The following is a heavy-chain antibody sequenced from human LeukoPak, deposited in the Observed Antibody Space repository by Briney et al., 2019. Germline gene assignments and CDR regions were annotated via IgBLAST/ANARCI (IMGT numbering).Heavy chain of an antibody. CDR3: ASHRRYTTGSEEFDY. V-gene: IGHV4-39*01. CDR2: IYYSGNT. Sequence: SETLSLTCTVSGGSISSGGYYWSWIRQHPGKGLEWIGSIYYSGNTYYHPSLKSRVTISVDTSKNQFSLKLSSVTAADTAVYYCASHRRYTTGSEEFDYWGQGALVTVSS. J-gene: IGHJ4*02. CDR1: GGSISSGGYY. D-gene: IGHD2/OR15-2a*01.